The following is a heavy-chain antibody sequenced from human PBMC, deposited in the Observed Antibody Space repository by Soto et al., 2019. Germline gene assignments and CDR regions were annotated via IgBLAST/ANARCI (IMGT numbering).Heavy chain of an antibody. Sequence: ASVKVSCKASGYTFTSYAMHWVRQAPGQRLEWMGWINAGNGNTKYSQKFQGRVTITRDTSASTAYMELSSLRSEDTAVYYCARGLSTITYYYGMDVWGQGTTVT. V-gene: IGHV1-3*01. CDR3: ARGLSTITYYYGMDV. D-gene: IGHD5-12*01. CDR2: INAGNGNT. J-gene: IGHJ6*02. CDR1: GYTFTSYA.